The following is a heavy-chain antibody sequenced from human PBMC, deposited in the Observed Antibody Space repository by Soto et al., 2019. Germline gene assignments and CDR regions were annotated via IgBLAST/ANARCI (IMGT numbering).Heavy chain of an antibody. V-gene: IGHV3-74*01. D-gene: IGHD3-22*01. CDR1: GFTFSSYW. J-gene: IGHJ4*02. CDR2: IKSDGSGA. CDR3: ARGDGHYNDRNSSPSRN. Sequence: EVQLVESGGDLVQPGGSLRLACAASGFTFSSYWMHWVRQAPGKGLVWVSRIKSDGSGAIYADSVKGRFTVSRDNAKNKLYLIMNSLSSEDTAVYYRARGDGHYNDRNSSPSRNWGPGTRITV.